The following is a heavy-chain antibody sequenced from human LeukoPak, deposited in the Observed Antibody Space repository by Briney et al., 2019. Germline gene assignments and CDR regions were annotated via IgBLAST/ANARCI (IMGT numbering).Heavy chain of an antibody. CDR1: GFTFSSYA. CDR2: ISYDGSNK. V-gene: IGHV3-30*04. Sequence: LPGRSLRLSCAASGFTFSSYAMHWVRQAPGKGLEWVAVISYDGSNKYYADSVKGRFTISRDNSKNTLYLQMNSLRAEDTAVCYCARGPLRYFDWLFPYPFDYWGQGTLVTVSS. J-gene: IGHJ4*02. CDR3: ARGPLRYFDWLFPYPFDY. D-gene: IGHD3-9*01.